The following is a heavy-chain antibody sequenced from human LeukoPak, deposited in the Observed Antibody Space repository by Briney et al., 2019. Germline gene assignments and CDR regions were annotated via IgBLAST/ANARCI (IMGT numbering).Heavy chain of an antibody. J-gene: IGHJ4*02. V-gene: IGHV5-51*01. CDR2: IYPGGSEA. Sequence: PGESLKISCKGLGYSFSSYWNAWVRQRPGKGLEWMGIIYPGGSEARYDPSFQGQVTISADSSTSTAYLQWSSLRASDTAMYYCARASRDGYNQNFDHWGQGTLVTVPS. CDR1: GYSFSSYW. D-gene: IGHD5-24*01. CDR3: ARASRDGYNQNFDH.